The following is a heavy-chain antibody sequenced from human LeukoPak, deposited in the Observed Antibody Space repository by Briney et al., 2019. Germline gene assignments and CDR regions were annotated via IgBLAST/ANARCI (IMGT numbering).Heavy chain of an antibody. D-gene: IGHD6-13*01. V-gene: IGHV3-7*01. Sequence: GGSLRLSRGASGFTFSSYGMHWVRQAPGKGLEGVANIDQDGSEKYYVDSVKGRFTIFRDNAKNSLYLQMNSLRVEDTAVYYCARVGAPGTADYWGQGTLVTVSS. CDR2: IDQDGSEK. J-gene: IGHJ4*02. CDR3: ARVGAPGTADY. CDR1: GFTFSSYG.